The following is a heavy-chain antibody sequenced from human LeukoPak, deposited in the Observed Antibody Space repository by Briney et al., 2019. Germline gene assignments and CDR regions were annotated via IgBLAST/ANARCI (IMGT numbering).Heavy chain of an antibody. CDR1: GGSISSQY. D-gene: IGHD3-10*01. CDR2: IYYSGIT. V-gene: IGHV4-59*11. Sequence: PSETLSLTCTVSGGSISSQYWSLIRQPPGKELDRIGYIYYSGITKYSPSLKSRVTISVDTSKNQFSLRLTSVTAADTAVYYCARTSYHYNSGDYGWYFDYWGQGTLVTVSA. J-gene: IGHJ4*02. CDR3: ARTSYHYNSGDYGWYFDY.